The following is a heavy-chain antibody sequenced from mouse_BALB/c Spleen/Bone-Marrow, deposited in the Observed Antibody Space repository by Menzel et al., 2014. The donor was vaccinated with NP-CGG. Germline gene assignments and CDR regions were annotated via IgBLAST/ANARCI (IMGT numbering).Heavy chain of an antibody. CDR2: IDPSDSYT. CDR3: ARDSITTVVATDY. V-gene: IGHV1-69*02. D-gene: IGHD1-1*01. Sequence: QVQLKQSGAELVKPGASVKLSCKASGYTFTSYWMHWVKQRPGQGVEWIGEIDPSDSYTNHNQKFKGKATLTVDKSSSTAYMQLSSLTSEDSAVYYCARDSITTVVATDYWGQGTTLTVSS. J-gene: IGHJ2*01. CDR1: GYTFTSYW.